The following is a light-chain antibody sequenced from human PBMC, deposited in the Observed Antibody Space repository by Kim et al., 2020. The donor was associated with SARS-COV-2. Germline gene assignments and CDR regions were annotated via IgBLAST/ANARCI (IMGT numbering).Light chain of an antibody. Sequence: SSKLTQDPAVSVALGQTVRITCQGDSLRSYYASWYQQKPGQAPVLVIYGKNNRPSGIPDRFSGSSSGNTASLTITGAQAEDEADYYCNSRDSSGNYVVFG. CDR2: GKN. CDR1: SLRSYY. J-gene: IGLJ2*01. V-gene: IGLV3-19*01. CDR3: NSRDSSGNYVV.